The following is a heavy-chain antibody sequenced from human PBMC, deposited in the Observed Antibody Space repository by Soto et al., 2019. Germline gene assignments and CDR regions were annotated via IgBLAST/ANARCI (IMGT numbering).Heavy chain of an antibody. CDR3: ARRGGVDY. Sequence: PSETQSLACGVYGGSFTGYYWTWIRQPPGKGLEWIGEINHSGSTNYNPSLKSRVTISIDTSKNQFSLKLTSVTAADTAVYYCARRGGVDYWGQGALVTVSS. D-gene: IGHD1-26*01. CDR1: GGSFTGYY. J-gene: IGHJ4*02. CDR2: INHSGST. V-gene: IGHV4-34*01.